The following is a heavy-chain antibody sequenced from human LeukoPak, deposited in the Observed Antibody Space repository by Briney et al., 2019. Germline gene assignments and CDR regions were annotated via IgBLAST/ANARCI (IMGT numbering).Heavy chain of an antibody. D-gene: IGHD4-11*01. CDR2: IYYSGST. CDR3: ARGMTTVTTRWFDP. Sequence: SETLSLTCTVSGGSVRSGSYYWSWIRQPPGKGLEWIGYIYYSGSTSYNPSLKSRVTISVDTSKNQFSLKLSSVTAADTAVYYCARGMTTVTTRWFDPWGQGTLVTVSS. CDR1: GGSVRSGSYY. J-gene: IGHJ5*02. V-gene: IGHV4-61*01.